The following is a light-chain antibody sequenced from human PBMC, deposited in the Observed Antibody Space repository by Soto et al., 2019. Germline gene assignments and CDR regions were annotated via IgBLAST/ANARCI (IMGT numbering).Light chain of an antibody. V-gene: IGKV3-20*01. CDR2: GAS. Sequence: EIVLTQSPGILSLSPGERATLSCRASQSISSTYLAWYQQKPGQAPRLLIYGASSRATGIPDRFSGSGSGTEFTLTISSLEPEDFAVFYCQQYGSSPRTFGQGTKVEIK. J-gene: IGKJ1*01. CDR1: QSISSTY. CDR3: QQYGSSPRT.